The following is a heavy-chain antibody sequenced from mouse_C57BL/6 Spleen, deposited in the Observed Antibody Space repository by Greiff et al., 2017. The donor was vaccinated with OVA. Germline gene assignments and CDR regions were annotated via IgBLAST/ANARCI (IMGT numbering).Heavy chain of an antibody. CDR1: GYSITSGYY. CDR3: ARDEAYYAMDY. V-gene: IGHV3-6*01. CDR2: ISYDGSN. Sequence: EVKLMESGPGLVKPSQSLSLTCSVTGYSITSGYYWNWIRPFPGNNLEWMGYISYDGSNNYNPSLKNRISITRDTSKNQFFLKLNSVTTEDTATYYWARDEAYYAMDYWGQGTSVTVSS. J-gene: IGHJ4*01.